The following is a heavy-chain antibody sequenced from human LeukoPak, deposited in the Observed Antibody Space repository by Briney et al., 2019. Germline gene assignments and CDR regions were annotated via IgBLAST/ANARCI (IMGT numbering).Heavy chain of an antibody. J-gene: IGHJ3*02. V-gene: IGHV4-4*07. CDR1: GGSINNYY. D-gene: IGHD5-18*01. CDR3: AKKHLWFDGFDI. CDR2: FYSRGTI. Sequence: SETLSLTCTVSGGSINNYYWTWIRQSAGKGLEWIGRFYSRGTITYNPSLKSRVTMSVDTSKNQFSLKLNSVTAADTAVYYCAKKHLWFDGFDIWGQGTMVTVSS.